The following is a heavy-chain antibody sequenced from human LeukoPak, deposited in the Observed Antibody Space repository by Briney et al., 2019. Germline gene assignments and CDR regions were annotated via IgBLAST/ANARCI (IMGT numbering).Heavy chain of an antibody. D-gene: IGHD6-13*01. CDR2: IYYSGST. V-gene: IGHV4-59*01. J-gene: IGHJ6*03. CDR1: GGSLSFYY. CDR3: ARGQYSSSPDDYYFYYMDV. Sequence: SETLSLTCGVSGGSLSFYYWSWIRQPPGKGLEWIGYIYYSGSTYYNPSLKSRVTISVDTSKNQFSLKLSSVTAADTAVYYCARGQYSSSPDDYYFYYMDVWGKGTTVTVSS.